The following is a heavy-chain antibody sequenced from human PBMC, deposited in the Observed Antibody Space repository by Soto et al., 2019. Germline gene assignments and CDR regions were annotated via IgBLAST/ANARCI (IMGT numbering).Heavy chain of an antibody. CDR1: GYTFTNYG. CDR2: ISGYNGNT. D-gene: IGHD2-8*02. CDR3: ARGGVYCTAGTGPYNWFDP. V-gene: IGHV1-18*01. Sequence: QVQLVQSGAEVKKPGASVKVSCKTSGYTFTNYGITWVRQAPGQGLEWMGWISGYNGNTDYAQKLQGRVSMTTDTSXSXAXXELRNLRSDDTAVYYCARGGVYCTAGTGPYNWFDPWGQGTLVTVSS. J-gene: IGHJ5*02.